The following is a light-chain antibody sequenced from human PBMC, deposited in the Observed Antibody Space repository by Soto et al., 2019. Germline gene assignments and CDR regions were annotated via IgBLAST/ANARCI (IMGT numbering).Light chain of an antibody. CDR3: QKYYSTLSIT. Sequence: DIVMTQSPDSLAVSLGDRATINCKCRQSVLSSSNNKNSIAWYQQKPGQPPRLLIYWASTRESGVPDRFSGSGSATDFTLPTSRLKAEDVAVYYCQKYYSTLSITFGKGTRREIK. V-gene: IGKV4-1*01. CDR2: WAS. J-gene: IGKJ5*01. CDR1: QSVLSSSNNKNS.